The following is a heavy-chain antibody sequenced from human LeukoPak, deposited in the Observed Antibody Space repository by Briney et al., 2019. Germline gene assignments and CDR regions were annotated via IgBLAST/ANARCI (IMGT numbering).Heavy chain of an antibody. CDR3: ARQYIDILTGYHRGELYWYFDL. D-gene: IGHD3-9*01. CDR1: GGSISSYY. Sequence: ASETLSLTCTVSGGSISSYYWSWIRQPAGKGLEWIGRIYTSGSTNYNPSLKSRVTISVDTSKNQFSLKLNSVTAADTAVYYCARQYIDILTGYHRGELYWYFDLWGRGTLVTVSS. CDR2: IYTSGST. V-gene: IGHV4-4*07. J-gene: IGHJ2*01.